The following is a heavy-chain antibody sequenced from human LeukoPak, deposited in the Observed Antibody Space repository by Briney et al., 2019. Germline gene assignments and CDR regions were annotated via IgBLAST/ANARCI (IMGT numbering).Heavy chain of an antibody. J-gene: IGHJ6*02. Sequence: SQTLSLTCTVSGGSISRGDYYWSWIRQPPGKGLEWIGYIYHSGRTYYNPSLRSRITISVDTSKNQFSLKLTSVTAADTAVYYCARMNYDIFYGMDVWGQGTTVTVSS. V-gene: IGHV4-30-4*01. CDR1: GGSISRGDYY. D-gene: IGHD3-9*01. CDR3: ARMNYDIFYGMDV. CDR2: IYHSGRT.